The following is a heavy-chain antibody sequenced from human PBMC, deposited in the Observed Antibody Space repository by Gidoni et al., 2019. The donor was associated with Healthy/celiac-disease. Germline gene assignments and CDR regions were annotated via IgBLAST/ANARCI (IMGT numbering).Heavy chain of an antibody. CDR2: IYSGGST. J-gene: IGHJ4*02. Sequence: EVQLVETGGGLIQPGGSLRLSCAASGFTVSSNYMSWVRQAPGKGLEWVSVIYSGGSTYYADSVKGRFTISRDNSKNTLYLQMNSLRAEDTAVYYCARELRRRYFDYWGQGTLVTVSS. CDR1: GFTVSSNY. V-gene: IGHV3-53*02. CDR3: ARELRRRYFDY.